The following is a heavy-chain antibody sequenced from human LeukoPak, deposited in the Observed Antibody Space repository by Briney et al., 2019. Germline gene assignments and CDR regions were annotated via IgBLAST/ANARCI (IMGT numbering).Heavy chain of an antibody. CDR2: ISYDGSNK. D-gene: IGHD6-6*01. CDR1: GFTFSSYG. V-gene: IGHV3-30*18. CDR3: AKHSSSSTQDAFDI. Sequence: GGSLRLSCAASGFTFSSYGMHWVRQAPGKGLEWVAVISYDGSNKYYADSVKGRFTISRDNSKNTLYLQMNSLRAEDTAVYYCAKHSSSSTQDAFDIWAKGQWSPSLQ. J-gene: IGHJ3*02.